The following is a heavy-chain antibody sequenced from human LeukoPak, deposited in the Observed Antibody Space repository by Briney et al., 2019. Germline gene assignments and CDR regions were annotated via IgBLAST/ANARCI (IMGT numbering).Heavy chain of an antibody. CDR1: GFTFSDHY. V-gene: IGHV3-72*01. J-gene: IGHJ6*03. D-gene: IGHD1-26*01. Sequence: GGSLRLSCAASGFTFSDHYMDWVRQAPGKGLEWVGRTRNKANSYTTEYAASVKGRFTISRDDSKKSLYLQMNSLKTEDTAVYYCAREGGYYYHMDVWGKGTTVTVSS. CDR3: AREGGYYYHMDV. CDR2: TRNKANSYTT.